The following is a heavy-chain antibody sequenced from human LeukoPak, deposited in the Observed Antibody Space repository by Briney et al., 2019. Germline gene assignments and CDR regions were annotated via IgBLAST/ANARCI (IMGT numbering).Heavy chain of an antibody. CDR3: ARVGGVRGLSY. CDR2: KWYDGSNK. J-gene: IGHJ4*02. V-gene: IGHV3-33*01. D-gene: IGHD3-10*01. Sequence: PGGSLRLSCAASGFTFSSYGMHWVRQAPGKGLEWVAVKWYDGSNKYYADSVKGRFTISRDNSKNTLYLQMNSLRAEDTAVYYCARVGGVRGLSYWGQGTLVTVSS. CDR1: GFTFSSYG.